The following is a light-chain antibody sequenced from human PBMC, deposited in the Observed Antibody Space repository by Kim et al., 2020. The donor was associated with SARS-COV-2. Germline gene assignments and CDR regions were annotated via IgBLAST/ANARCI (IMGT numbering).Light chain of an antibody. V-gene: IGKV3-20*01. CDR3: QQYGTYLT. CDR1: QSVSSSN. CDR2: GAS. J-gene: IGKJ4*01. Sequence: EPVLTQSPGTLSLSPGERVTLSCRASQSVSSSNLAWYLQKPGQAPRLLIYGASTRLTGTPDRFSGGGSGTDFTLTISRLETEDFAVYFCQQYGTYLTFGGGTKVYVK.